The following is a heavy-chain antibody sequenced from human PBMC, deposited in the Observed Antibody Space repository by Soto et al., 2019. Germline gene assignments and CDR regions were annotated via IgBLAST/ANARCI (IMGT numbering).Heavy chain of an antibody. CDR3: AREEQYARAAAVPFDY. J-gene: IGHJ4*02. Sequence: GGSLRLSCAASGFTFSSYAMHWVRQAPGKGLEWVAVISYDGSNKYYADSVKGRFTISRDNSKNTLYLQMNSLRDEDTAVYYCAREEQYARAAAVPFDYWGQGTLVTVSS. V-gene: IGHV3-30*04. CDR2: ISYDGSNK. D-gene: IGHD6-13*01. CDR1: GFTFSSYA.